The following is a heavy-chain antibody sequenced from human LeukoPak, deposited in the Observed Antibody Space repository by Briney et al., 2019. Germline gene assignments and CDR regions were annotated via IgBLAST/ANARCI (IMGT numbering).Heavy chain of an antibody. CDR1: GYSFTSYW. CDR3: ARHGCSGVSCFHYYYYGMDV. J-gene: IGHJ6*02. V-gene: IGHV5-51*01. D-gene: IGHD2-15*01. CDR2: IYPGDSDT. Sequence: GESLKISCKGSGYSFTSYWIGWVRQMPGKGLEWMGIIYPGDSDTRYSPSFQGQVTISADKSISTAYLQWSSLKASDTAMYYCARHGCSGVSCFHYYYYGMDVWGQGTTVTVSS.